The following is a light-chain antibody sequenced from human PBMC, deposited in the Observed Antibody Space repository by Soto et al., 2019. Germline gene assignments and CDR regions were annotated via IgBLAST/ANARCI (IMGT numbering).Light chain of an antibody. CDR1: QTVGTAY. CDR2: GAS. CDR3: QQYGGSPTT. V-gene: IGKV3-20*01. J-gene: IGKJ2*01. Sequence: DIVLTQSPGSLSLSPGQRATLSCRASQTVGTAYLNWYQQKPGQAPRRLIYGASSRATGIPDRFSGSGSGTDFTLTISRLEPEEFAVYYCQQYGGSPTTFGQGTKLEIK.